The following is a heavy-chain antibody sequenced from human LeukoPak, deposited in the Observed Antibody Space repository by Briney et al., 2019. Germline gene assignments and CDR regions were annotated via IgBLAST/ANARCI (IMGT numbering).Heavy chain of an antibody. J-gene: IGHJ6*03. Sequence: GGSLRLSCAASGFTFSSCAMSWVRQAPGKGLEWVSAISGSGGSTYYADSVKGRFTISRDNSKNTLYLQMNSLRAEDTAVYYCAKDSGSSSSVGWYYYMDVWGKGTTVTVSS. V-gene: IGHV3-23*01. D-gene: IGHD6-6*01. CDR3: AKDSGSSSSVGWYYYMDV. CDR1: GFTFSSCA. CDR2: ISGSGGST.